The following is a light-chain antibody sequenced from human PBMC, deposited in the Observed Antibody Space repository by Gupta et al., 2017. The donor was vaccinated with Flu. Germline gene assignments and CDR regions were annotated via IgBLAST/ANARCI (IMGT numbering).Light chain of an antibody. CDR1: QGIRND. CDR3: QQDDNSPRT. V-gene: IGKV1-6*01. J-gene: IGKJ4*01. CDR2: AAS. Sequence: AIQMTEPPSSLSSSVGDRVTITCRASQGIRNDLGWYQQKPGKAPKLLIYAASSLQSGVPSRFSGSGSGTDFTLTISSLQPEDFAIYYCQQDDNSPRTFGRGTKVEIK.